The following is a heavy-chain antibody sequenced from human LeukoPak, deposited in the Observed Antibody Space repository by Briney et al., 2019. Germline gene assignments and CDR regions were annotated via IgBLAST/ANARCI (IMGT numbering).Heavy chain of an antibody. J-gene: IGHJ3*02. Sequence: GGSLRLSCAASGFTFSSYAMHWVRQAPGKGLEWVAIISYDGSKKNYADSVKGRFTISRDNSKNTLYLQMSSLRAEDTAVYYCAREITYYYDSGGYWDAFDIWGQGTMVTVSS. V-gene: IGHV3-30*04. D-gene: IGHD3-22*01. CDR3: AREITYYYDSGGYWDAFDI. CDR2: ISYDGSKK. CDR1: GFTFSSYA.